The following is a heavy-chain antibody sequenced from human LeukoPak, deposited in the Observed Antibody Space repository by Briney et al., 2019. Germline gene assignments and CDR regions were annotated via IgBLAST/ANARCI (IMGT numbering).Heavy chain of an antibody. CDR1: GGSISSGSYY. J-gene: IGHJ4*02. D-gene: IGHD6-6*01. Sequence: SETLSLTCTVSGGSISSGSYYWSWIRQPAGKGLEWIGRIYTSGSTNYNPSLKSRVTISVDTSKNQFSLKLSSVTAADTAVYYCARGSPVFVDYWGQGTLVTVSS. CDR3: ARGSPVFVDY. V-gene: IGHV4-61*02. CDR2: IYTSGST.